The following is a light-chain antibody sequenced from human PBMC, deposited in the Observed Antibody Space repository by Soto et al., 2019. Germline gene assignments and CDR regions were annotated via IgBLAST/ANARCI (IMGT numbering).Light chain of an antibody. Sequence: QSVLTQTPSVSGTPGQRVNISCSGSSSNIGRNYVYWYHQFPGTAPKLLIYRDNERPSGVPDRFSGSKSGTSASLAISGLRSGDEADYHCATWDESLGGPVFGGGTKVTVL. J-gene: IGLJ2*01. CDR1: SSNIGRNY. CDR3: ATWDESLGGPV. CDR2: RDN. V-gene: IGLV1-47*01.